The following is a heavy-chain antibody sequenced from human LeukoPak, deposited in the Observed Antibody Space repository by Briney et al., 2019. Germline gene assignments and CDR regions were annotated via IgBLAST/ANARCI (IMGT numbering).Heavy chain of an antibody. Sequence: SQTLSLTCTVSGGSVRRGNYYWTWIRQPAGSGLEWIGRIYTSGTTDYNPSLRTRVTISVDVSRNQFSLDLSSVTAADTAVYYCARWSGSVTARNYYYYMDVWGEGTTVTVSS. D-gene: IGHD6-6*01. CDR1: GGSVRRGNYY. V-gene: IGHV4-61*02. CDR3: ARWSGSVTARNYYYYMDV. CDR2: IYTSGTT. J-gene: IGHJ6*03.